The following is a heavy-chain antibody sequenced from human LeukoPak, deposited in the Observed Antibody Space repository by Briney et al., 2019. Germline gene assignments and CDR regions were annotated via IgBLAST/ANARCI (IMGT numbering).Heavy chain of an antibody. J-gene: IGHJ4*02. CDR3: ARWANYGDYTSGGFDY. CDR2: INHSGST. Sequence: PSETLSLTCAVYGGSFSGYYWSWIRQPPGKGLEWIGEINHSGSTNYNPSLKSRVTISVDTSKNQFSLKLSSVTAADTAVYYCARWANYGDYTSGGFDYWGQGTLVTVSS. D-gene: IGHD4-17*01. V-gene: IGHV4-34*01. CDR1: GGSFSGYY.